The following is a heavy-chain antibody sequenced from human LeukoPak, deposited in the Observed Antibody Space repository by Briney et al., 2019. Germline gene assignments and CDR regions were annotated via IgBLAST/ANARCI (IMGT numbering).Heavy chain of an antibody. D-gene: IGHD3-10*02. CDR2: ISSSGSTI. CDR3: ARGEKYYYDRNYYFDY. J-gene: IGHJ4*02. Sequence: GGPLRLSCAASGFTFSSYEMNWVRQAPGKGLEWVSYISSSGSTIYYADSVKGRFTISRDNAKNSLYLQMNSLRAEDTAVYYCARGEKYYYDRNYYFDYWGQGTLVTVSS. V-gene: IGHV3-48*03. CDR1: GFTFSSYE.